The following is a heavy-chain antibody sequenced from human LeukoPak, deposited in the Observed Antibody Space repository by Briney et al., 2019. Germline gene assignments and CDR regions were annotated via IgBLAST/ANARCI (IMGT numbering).Heavy chain of an antibody. D-gene: IGHD1-20*01. V-gene: IGHV3-74*01. CDR2: INSDGSST. CDR1: GFTFSSYW. Sequence: GGSLRLSCAASGFTFSSYWMHWVRQAPGKGLVWVSRINSDGSSTSYADSVKGRFTISRHNSKNTLYLQMNSLRAEDTAVYYCARVLNWNDEADWFDPWGQGTLVTVSS. J-gene: IGHJ5*02. CDR3: ARVLNWNDEADWFDP.